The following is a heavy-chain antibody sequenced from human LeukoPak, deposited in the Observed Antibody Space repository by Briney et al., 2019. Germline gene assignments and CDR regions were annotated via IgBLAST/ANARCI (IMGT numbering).Heavy chain of an antibody. CDR2: ISYDGRSE. CDR3: ARGEDYYNKNGLPGAALDF. CDR1: GFTFSYHA. J-gene: IGHJ3*01. Sequence: GGSLRLSCTGSGFTFSYHALHWVRQAPGKGLQWLTVISYDGRSEYYADSVTGRFTISRDNSKNTVFLQLNSLRVEDAAIYYCARGEDYYNKNGLPGAALDFWGLGTLVTVSS. V-gene: IGHV3-30*04. D-gene: IGHD3-10*01.